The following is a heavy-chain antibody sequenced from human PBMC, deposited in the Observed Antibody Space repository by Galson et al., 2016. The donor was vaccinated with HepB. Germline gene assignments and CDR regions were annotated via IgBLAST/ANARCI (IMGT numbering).Heavy chain of an antibody. Sequence: SLRLSCAASGFTFSSYSMNWVRQAPGKGLEWVSYISSSSSTIYYADSVKGRFTISRDNSKNTLHLQMNSLRVEDTAVYYCAKGGRDTSGYENWGQGTVVTVSS. CDR2: ISSSSSTI. CDR1: GFTFSSYS. D-gene: IGHD3-22*01. V-gene: IGHV3-48*01. CDR3: AKGGRDTSGYEN. J-gene: IGHJ3*01.